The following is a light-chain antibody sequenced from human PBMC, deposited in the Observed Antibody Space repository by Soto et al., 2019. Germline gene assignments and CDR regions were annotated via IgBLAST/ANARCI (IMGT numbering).Light chain of an antibody. Sequence: DIQMTQSPSSLSASVGYRVTITCRARQSISRYLNWYQQKPGKAPKLLIYAASSLQSGVPSRFSGSGSGTDFTLTISSLPPEDCATYYRQQSYSTPLTFVRGPKAEIK. CDR2: AAS. V-gene: IGKV1-39*01. J-gene: IGKJ4*01. CDR3: QQSYSTPLT. CDR1: QSISRY.